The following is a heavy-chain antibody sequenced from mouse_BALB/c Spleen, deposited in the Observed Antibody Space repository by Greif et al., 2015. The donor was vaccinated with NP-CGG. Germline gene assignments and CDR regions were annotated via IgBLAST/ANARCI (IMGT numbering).Heavy chain of an antibody. V-gene: IGHV5-6*02. CDR3: ARPMKSYAMDY. CDR1: GFTFSSYG. CDR2: ISSGGSYT. Sequence: DVMLVESGGDLVKPGGSLKLSCAASGFTFSSYGMSWVRQTPDERLEWVATISSGGSYTYYPDSVKGRFTISRDNAKNTLYLQMSSLKSEDTAMYYCARPMKSYAMDYWGQGTSVTVSS. D-gene: IGHD2-3*01. J-gene: IGHJ4*01.